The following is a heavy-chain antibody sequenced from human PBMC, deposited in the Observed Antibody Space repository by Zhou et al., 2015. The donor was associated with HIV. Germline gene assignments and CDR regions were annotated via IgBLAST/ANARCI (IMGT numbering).Heavy chain of an antibody. CDR3: TKDVKSYYGDYNAFDM. CDR2: ISGYGGSI. J-gene: IGHJ3*02. Sequence: EVQLVESGGGLVQPGRSLRLSCAASGFTFNSYAMSWVRQAPGRGLEWVSGISGYGGSIYYADSVKGRFTISRDNSRNTLYLQMNSLRAEDTAFYYCTKDVKSYYGDYNAFDMWGQGTMVTVSS. CDR1: GFTFNSYA. V-gene: IGHV3-23*04. D-gene: IGHD4-17*01.